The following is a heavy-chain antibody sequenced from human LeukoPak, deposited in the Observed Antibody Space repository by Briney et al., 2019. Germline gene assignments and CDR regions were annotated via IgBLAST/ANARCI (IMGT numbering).Heavy chain of an antibody. D-gene: IGHD6-25*01. CDR2: IYWDDDK. Sequence: SGPTLVEPTQTLTLTCTFSGFSLTTRPVGVGWLRQPPGKALEWLALIYWDDDKRYSPSLRSRLTITKDTSKNQVVLTMTYMDPVDTATYFCARRLDLNGYWDMGSFDFWGQGALVAVSS. CDR1: GFSLTTRPVG. CDR3: ARRLDLNGYWDMGSFDF. J-gene: IGHJ4*02. V-gene: IGHV2-5*02.